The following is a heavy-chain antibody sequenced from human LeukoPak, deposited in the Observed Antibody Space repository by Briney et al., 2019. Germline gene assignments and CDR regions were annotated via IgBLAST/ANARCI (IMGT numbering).Heavy chain of an antibody. CDR2: IFNSGTT. CDR1: GGSINSHY. D-gene: IGHD6-13*01. J-gene: IGHJ4*02. CDR3: ASRPAGTTWYGVFDY. Sequence: PSETLSLTCSVSGGSINSHYWSWIRQPPGKRLEWIGYIFNSGTTNYNPSLRGRVTMSVDTSRDQFFLRLSSVTAADTAIYYCASRPAGTTWYGVFDYWSQGTLVTVSS. V-gene: IGHV4-59*11.